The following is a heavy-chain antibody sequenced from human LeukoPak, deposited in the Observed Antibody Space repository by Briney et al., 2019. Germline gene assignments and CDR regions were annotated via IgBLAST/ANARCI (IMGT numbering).Heavy chain of an antibody. J-gene: IGHJ6*02. CDR3: ARDLYYYGSGSFGKYYYYGMDV. V-gene: IGHV3-53*01. Sequence: GGSLRLSCAASGFTVSSNYMGWVRQAPGKGLEWVSVIYSGGSTYYADSVKGRFTISRDNSKNTLYLQMNSLRAEDTAVYYCARDLYYYGSGSFGKYYYYGMDVWGQGTTVTVSS. CDR1: GFTVSSNY. D-gene: IGHD3-10*01. CDR2: IYSGGST.